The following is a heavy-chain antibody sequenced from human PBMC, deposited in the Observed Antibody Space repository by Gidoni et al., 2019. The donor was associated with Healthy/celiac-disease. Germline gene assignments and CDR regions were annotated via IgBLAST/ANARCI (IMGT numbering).Heavy chain of an antibody. CDR3: AKQSVNVLEWFRLDY. D-gene: IGHD3-3*01. CDR1: GFTFSSYA. Sequence: EVQLLESGGGLVQPGGSLRLSCAASGFTFSSYAMSWVRQAPGKGLEWVAAISGSGGSTYYADSVKGRFTISRDNSKNTLYLQMNSLRAEDTAVYYCAKQSVNVLEWFRLDYWGQGTLVTVSS. J-gene: IGHJ4*02. V-gene: IGHV3-23*01. CDR2: ISGSGGST.